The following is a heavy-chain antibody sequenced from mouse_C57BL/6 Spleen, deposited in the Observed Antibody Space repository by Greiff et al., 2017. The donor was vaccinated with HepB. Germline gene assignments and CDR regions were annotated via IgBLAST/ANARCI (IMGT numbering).Heavy chain of an antibody. CDR3: ARSRGLLDY. J-gene: IGHJ2*01. Sequence: VQLQQSGPELVKPGASVKIPCKASGYTFTDYNMDWVKQSHGKSLEWIGDINPNNGGTIYNQKFKGKATLTVDKSSSTAYMELRSLTSKDTAVYYCARSRGLLDYWGEGTTLTVSS. D-gene: IGHD2-2*01. CDR2: INPNNGGT. V-gene: IGHV1-18*01. CDR1: GYTFTDYN.